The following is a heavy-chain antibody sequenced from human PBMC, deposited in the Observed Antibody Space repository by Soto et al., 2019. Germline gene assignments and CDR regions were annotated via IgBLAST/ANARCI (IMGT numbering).Heavy chain of an antibody. J-gene: IGHJ4*02. D-gene: IGHD4-17*01. CDR3: ASFSGATYGDYGGGINY. Sequence: PSETLSLTCTVSGGSIIGSSYYWGWIRQPPGKGLECIGSVHYSGSTDYNPSLKSRFTISVDTSKNQFSLKLTSVTAADTAVYFCASFSGATYGDYGGGINYWGQGTLVTVSS. V-gene: IGHV4-39*01. CDR1: GGSIIGSSYY. CDR2: VHYSGST.